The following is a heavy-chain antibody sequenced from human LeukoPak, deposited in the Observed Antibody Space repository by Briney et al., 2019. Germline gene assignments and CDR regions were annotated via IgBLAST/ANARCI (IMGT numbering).Heavy chain of an antibody. J-gene: IGHJ4*02. CDR2: IKQDGSEK. CDR3: AKGYCSSTGCYRLEY. D-gene: IGHD2-2*02. CDR1: GFTFSSYW. V-gene: IGHV3-7*03. Sequence: GGSLRLSCAASGFTFSSYWMSWVRQAPGKGLEWVANIKQDGSEKYYVDSVKGRFTISRDNSKNTLYLQMNSLRAEDTAVYYCAKGYCSSTGCYRLEYWGQGTLVTVSS.